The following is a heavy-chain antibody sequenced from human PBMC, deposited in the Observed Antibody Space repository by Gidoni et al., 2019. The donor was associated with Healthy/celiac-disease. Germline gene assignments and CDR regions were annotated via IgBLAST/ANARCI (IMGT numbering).Heavy chain of an antibody. D-gene: IGHD3-16*01. V-gene: IGHV1-46*01. Sequence: QVQLVQSGAEVKKPGASVKVSCKASGYPFTSYYMHWVRQAPGQGLEWMGIINPSGGSTSYGQKFQGRVSMTSDTSTSTVYMELSSLRSEDTAVYYCARDGAGDPRGYFDYWGQGTLVTVSS. CDR1: GYPFTSYY. CDR3: ARDGAGDPRGYFDY. CDR2: INPSGGST. J-gene: IGHJ4*02.